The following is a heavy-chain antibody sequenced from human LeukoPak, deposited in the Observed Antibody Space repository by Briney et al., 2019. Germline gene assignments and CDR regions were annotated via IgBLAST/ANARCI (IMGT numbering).Heavy chain of an antibody. V-gene: IGHV4-59*01. D-gene: IGHD3-10*01. Sequence: SETLSLTCTVSGGSISSYYWSWIRQPPGKGLEWIGYIYYSGSTNYNPSLKSRVTISVDTSKNQFSLKLSSVTAADTAVYYCASEVVRSTPWMGDWFDPWGQGTLVTVSS. CDR3: ASEVVRSTPWMGDWFDP. J-gene: IGHJ5*02. CDR2: IYYSGST. CDR1: GGSISSYY.